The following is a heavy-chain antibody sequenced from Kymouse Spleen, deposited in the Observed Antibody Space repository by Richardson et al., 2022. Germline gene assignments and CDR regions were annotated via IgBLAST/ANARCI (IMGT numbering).Heavy chain of an antibody. Sequence: EVQLVESGGGLVQPGGSLKLSCAASGFTFSGSAMHWVRQASGKGLEWVGRIRSKANSYATAYAASVKGRFTISRDDSKNTAYLQMNSLKTEDTAVYYCTRGKLELLFDAFDIWGQGTMVTVSS. CDR1: GFTFSGSA. CDR3: TRGKLELLFDAFDI. V-gene: IGHV3-73*02. CDR2: IRSKANSYAT. D-gene: IGHD1-7*01. J-gene: IGHJ3*02.